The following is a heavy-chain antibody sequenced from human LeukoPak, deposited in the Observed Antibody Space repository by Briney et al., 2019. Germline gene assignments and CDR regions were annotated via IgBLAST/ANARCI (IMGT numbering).Heavy chain of an antibody. Sequence: SETLSLTCTVSAGSISSNSYYWGWIRQPPGKGLQWIGSIYYSGSTYYNPSLKSRVTISVDTSKNQFSLKLSSVTAADTAVYYCASWGQYSYGYSLDYWGQGTLVTVSS. D-gene: IGHD5-18*01. J-gene: IGHJ4*02. CDR2: IYYSGST. CDR3: ASWGQYSYGYSLDY. CDR1: AGSISSNSYY. V-gene: IGHV4-39*07.